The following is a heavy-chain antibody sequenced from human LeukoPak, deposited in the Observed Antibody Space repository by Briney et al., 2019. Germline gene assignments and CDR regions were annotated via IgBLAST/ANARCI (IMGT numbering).Heavy chain of an antibody. D-gene: IGHD5-18*01. CDR3: AREITGGYSYGTDY. CDR1: GYTFTGYC. J-gene: IGHJ4*02. CDR2: INPKSGGT. Sequence: ASVKVSCKASGYTFTGYCMHWVRQAPGQGLEWMGWINPKSGGTNYAQKFQGRVTMTRDTSISTAYMELSRLRSDDTAVYYCAREITGGYSYGTDYWGQGTLVTVSS. V-gene: IGHV1-2*02.